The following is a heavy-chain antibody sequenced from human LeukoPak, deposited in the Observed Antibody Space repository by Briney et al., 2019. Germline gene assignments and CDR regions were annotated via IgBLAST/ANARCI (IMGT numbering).Heavy chain of an antibody. V-gene: IGHV1-2*02. J-gene: IGHJ4*02. Sequence: GASVKVSCKASGYTFTGYYMHWVRQAPGQGLEWMGWINPNSGGTNYAQKFQGRVTMTSDTSISTAYMELSRLRSDDTAVYYCARVAGGYVYHLDYWGQGTLVTVSS. CDR3: ARVAGGYVYHLDY. CDR2: INPNSGGT. CDR1: GYTFTGYY. D-gene: IGHD5-12*01.